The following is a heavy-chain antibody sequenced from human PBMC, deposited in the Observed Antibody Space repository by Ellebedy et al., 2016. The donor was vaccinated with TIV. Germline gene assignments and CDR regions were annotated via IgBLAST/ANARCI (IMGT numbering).Heavy chain of an antibody. V-gene: IGHV3-48*01. CDR3: ARGNGGHPHFDY. D-gene: IGHD2-8*01. Sequence: GESLKISXAASGFTFSYYGMHWVRQAPGKGLEWVSYIGGTSSTIYYADSVRGRFTISRDNSKNTLYLQMNSLRAEDTAVYYCARGNGGHPHFDYWGQGTLVTVSS. CDR1: GFTFSYYG. J-gene: IGHJ4*02. CDR2: IGGTSSTI.